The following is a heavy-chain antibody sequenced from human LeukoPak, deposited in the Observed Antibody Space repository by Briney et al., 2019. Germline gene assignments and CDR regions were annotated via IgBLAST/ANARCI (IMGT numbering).Heavy chain of an antibody. CDR1: GGSISSYY. V-gene: IGHV4-59*12. J-gene: IGHJ5*02. CDR3: ARFMITFGGVPSDWFDP. D-gene: IGHD3-16*01. CDR2: IYYSGST. Sequence: PSETLSLTCTVSGGSISSYYWSWIRQPPGKGLEWIGYIYYSGSTNYNPSLKSRVAISVDTSKNQFSLKLSSVTAADTAVYYCARFMITFGGVPSDWFDPWGQGTLVTVSS.